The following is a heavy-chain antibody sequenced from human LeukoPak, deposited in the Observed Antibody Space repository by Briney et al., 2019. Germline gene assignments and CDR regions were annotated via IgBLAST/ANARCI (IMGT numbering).Heavy chain of an antibody. V-gene: IGHV3-30*01. CDR2: K. CDR1: GFTFSSYA. CDR3: ARVFRGSLDY. J-gene: IGHJ4*02. D-gene: IGHD6-6*01. Sequence: AGGSLRLSRAASGFTFSSYAMHWVRQAPGKGLEWVAVKYYADSVKGRFTISRDNSKNTLYLQMNSLRAEDTAVYYCARVFRGSLDYWGQGTLVTVSS.